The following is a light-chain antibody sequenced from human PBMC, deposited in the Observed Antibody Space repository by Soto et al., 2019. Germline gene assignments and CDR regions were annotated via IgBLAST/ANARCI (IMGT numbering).Light chain of an antibody. CDR2: FAS. CDR3: VQGLQGPAT. V-gene: IGKV2-28*01. CDR1: QSLLYSDGNTY. Sequence: DIVMTQSPLSLPVAPGESASISCRSSQSLLYSDGNTYLDWFLQRPGQSPQLLLYFASNRASGVPDRFSGSGSGTDFTLTISRVEAEDVGVYYCVQGLQGPATFGQGTKVEIK. J-gene: IGKJ1*01.